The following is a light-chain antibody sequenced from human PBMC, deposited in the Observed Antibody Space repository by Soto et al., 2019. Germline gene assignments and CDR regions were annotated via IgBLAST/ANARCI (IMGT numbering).Light chain of an antibody. CDR2: DVT. J-gene: IGLJ1*01. V-gene: IGLV2-14*03. CDR3: NSYPSSSNYV. Sequence: QSALTQPASVSGSPGQSITISCIGTSNDVGRYNYVYWYQHHPGKAPKLMIYDVTYRPSGGSDRFSGSKSGNTASLTISGLQAEDEADDYCNSYPSSSNYVFGTGTKLTVL. CDR1: SNDVGRYNY.